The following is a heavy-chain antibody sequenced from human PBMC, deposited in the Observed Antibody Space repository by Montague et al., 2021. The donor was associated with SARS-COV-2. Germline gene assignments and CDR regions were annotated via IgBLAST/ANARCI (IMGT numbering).Heavy chain of an antibody. CDR1: GFTFSNYA. J-gene: IGHJ4*02. CDR3: ARAYCSSASCYRADY. V-gene: IGHV3-23*01. CDR2: IIGSGPRT. Sequence: SLRLSCAASGFTFSNYAMSWVRQAPVKGLEWVSVIIGSGPRTNYADSVRGRFVISRDSSQSTLYLQMNSLRAEDTAVYYCARAYCSSASCYRADYWGQGTLVTVFS. D-gene: IGHD2-2*02.